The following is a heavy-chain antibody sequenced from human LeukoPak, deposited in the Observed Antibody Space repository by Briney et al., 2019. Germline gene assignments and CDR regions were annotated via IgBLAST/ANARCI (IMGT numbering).Heavy chain of an antibody. J-gene: IGHJ4*02. V-gene: IGHV3-53*01. CDR3: ARSPFSYYGSAGLDY. CDR1: GFTVSSNY. Sequence: GGSLRLSCAASGFTVSSNYMSWVRQAPGKGLEWVSVIYSGGSTYYADSVKGRFTISRDNSKNTLYLQMNSLRAEDTAVYYCARSPFSYYGSAGLDYWGQGTLVTVSS. CDR2: IYSGGST. D-gene: IGHD3-10*01.